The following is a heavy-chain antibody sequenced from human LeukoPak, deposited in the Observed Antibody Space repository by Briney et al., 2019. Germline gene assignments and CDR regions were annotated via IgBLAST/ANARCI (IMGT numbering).Heavy chain of an antibody. CDR1: GGSISSSSYY. V-gene: IGHV4-39*07. Sequence: SETLSLTCTVSGGSISSSSYYWGWIRQPPGKGLEWIGSIYYSGSTYYNPSLKSRVTISVDTSKNQFSLKLSSVTAADTAVYYCASCIVDTATWFDPWGQGTLVTVSS. D-gene: IGHD5-18*01. CDR2: IYYSGST. J-gene: IGHJ5*02. CDR3: ASCIVDTATWFDP.